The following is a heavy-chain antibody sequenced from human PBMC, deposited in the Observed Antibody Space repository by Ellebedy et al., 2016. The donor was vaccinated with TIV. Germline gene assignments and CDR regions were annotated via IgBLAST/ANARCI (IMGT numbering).Heavy chain of an antibody. CDR1: GFSLRTRGAG. CDR2: VYWDDTK. CDR3: AHVYSSSWYETIDY. J-gene: IGHJ4*02. D-gene: IGHD6-13*01. Sequence: SGPTLVXPTQTLTLTCTFSGFSLRTRGAGVGWIRQPPGKALEWLALVYWDDTKYYSPSLRGPLTITKDTSRNRVDLTMSNVDPVDTATYYCAHVYSSSWYETIDYWGQGTLVTVSS. V-gene: IGHV2-5*02.